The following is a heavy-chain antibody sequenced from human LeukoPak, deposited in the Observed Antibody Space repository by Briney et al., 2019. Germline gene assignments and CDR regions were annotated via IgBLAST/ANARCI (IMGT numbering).Heavy chain of an antibody. V-gene: IGHV3-23*01. Sequence: GGSLRLSCAASGFTFSSYAMSWVRQAPGKGLEWVSCISVGGTTYYADSVKGRFTMSRDNSKNTLDLQMNTLSAEDTAVYYCAKETRRGYSYGYFDSWGQGTLVTVSS. CDR3: AKETRRGYSYGYFDS. CDR2: ISVGGTT. J-gene: IGHJ4*02. CDR1: GFTFSSYA. D-gene: IGHD5-18*01.